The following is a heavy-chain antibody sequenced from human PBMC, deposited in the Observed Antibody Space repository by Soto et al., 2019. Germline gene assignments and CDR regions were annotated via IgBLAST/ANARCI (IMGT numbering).Heavy chain of an antibody. CDR3: VRRITMKGSVQRYAPDRCYFDS. V-gene: IGHV4-34*01. Sequence: SEALSLTCDVLGGSFRGYSGAWIRQPPGKGLEWIGEINNDGNTNQNPSLKSRLAISVDTSKNYLSLKLRSVTAADTAVYYCVRRITMKGSVQRYAPDRCYFDSCGQGTLVTVSA. J-gene: IGHJ4*03. CDR1: GGSFRGYS. CDR2: INNDGNT. D-gene: IGHD3-22*01.